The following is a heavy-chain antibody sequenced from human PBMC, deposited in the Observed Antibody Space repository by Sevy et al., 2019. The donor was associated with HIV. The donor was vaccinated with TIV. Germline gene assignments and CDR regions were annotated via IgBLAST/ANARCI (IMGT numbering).Heavy chain of an antibody. CDR1: GYSISSGYV. CDR3: ARAPSTNDFDD. J-gene: IGHJ4*02. V-gene: IGHV4-38-2*01. Sequence: SETLSLTCDVSGYSISSGYVWGWIRQPPGGGLEWIGSVYHSGRPYYNPSLKSRVTISRDTSKNQFSMSLTSVTAADTAVYYCARAPSTNDFDDWGQGTLVTVSS. CDR2: VYHSGRP.